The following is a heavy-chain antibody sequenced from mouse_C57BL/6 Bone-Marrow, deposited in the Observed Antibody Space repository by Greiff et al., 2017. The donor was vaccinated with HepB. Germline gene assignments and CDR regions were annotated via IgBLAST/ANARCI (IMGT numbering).Heavy chain of an antibody. CDR1: GYTFTDYY. CDR3: ASTVVEDYAMDY. D-gene: IGHD1-1*01. Sequence: VQLQQSGPELVKPGASVKISCKASGYTFTDYYMNWVKQSHGKSLEWIGDINPNNGGTSYNQKFKGKATLTVDKSSSTAYMELRSLTSEDSAVYYCASTVVEDYAMDYWGQGTSVTVSS. J-gene: IGHJ4*01. V-gene: IGHV1-26*01. CDR2: INPNNGGT.